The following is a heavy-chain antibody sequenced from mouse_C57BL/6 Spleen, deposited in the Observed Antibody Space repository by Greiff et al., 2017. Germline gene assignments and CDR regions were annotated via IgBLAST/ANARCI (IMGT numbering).Heavy chain of an antibody. J-gene: IGHJ4*01. D-gene: IGHD1-1*01. Sequence: DVKLQESGPELVKPGASVKMSCKASGYTFTDYNMHWVKQSHGKSLEWIGYINPNNGGTSYNQKFKGKATLTVNKSSSTAYMELRSLTSEDSAVYYCARFGYYGSSYYYAMDYWGQGTSVTVSS. CDR2: INPNNGGT. CDR3: ARFGYYGSSYYYAMDY. CDR1: GYTFTDYN. V-gene: IGHV1-22*01.